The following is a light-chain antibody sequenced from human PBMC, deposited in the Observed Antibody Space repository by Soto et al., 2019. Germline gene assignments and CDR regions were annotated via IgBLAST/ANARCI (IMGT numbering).Light chain of an antibody. Sequence: QALVTQEPSLTVSPGVTVTLACSSSTGAVTSGHYPNWFQQKPGQAPRALIYSTNNKHSWTPARFSGSLLGGKAALTLSAVQPEDEAEYFCLLYYGGAYVFGTGTKVTVL. CDR2: STN. J-gene: IGLJ1*01. V-gene: IGLV7-43*01. CDR3: LLYYGGAYV. CDR1: TGAVTSGHY.